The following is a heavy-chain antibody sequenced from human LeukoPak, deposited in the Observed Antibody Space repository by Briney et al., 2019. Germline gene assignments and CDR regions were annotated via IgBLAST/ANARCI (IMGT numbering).Heavy chain of an antibody. CDR2: INPNSGGT. CDR3: ARYYYDGSGSFDY. V-gene: IGHV1-2*02. D-gene: IGHD3-22*01. J-gene: IGHJ4*02. Sequence: GASVNVSFKASRYTLTGYYMHWVRQAPGQGLEWMGLINPNSGGTNYAQKFQGRVTMTRETSISTAYMELSRLRSEDTAVYYCARYYYDGSGSFDYWGQGTLVTVSS. CDR1: RYTLTGYY.